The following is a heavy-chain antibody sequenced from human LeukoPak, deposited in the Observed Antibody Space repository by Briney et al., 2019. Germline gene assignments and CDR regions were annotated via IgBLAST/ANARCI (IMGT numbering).Heavy chain of an antibody. CDR1: GGSISSYY. CDR2: ISDSGST. J-gene: IGHJ4*02. CDR3: ARQSISGSSLSYFDY. D-gene: IGHD3-22*01. Sequence: SETLSLTCTVSGGSISSYYWSWIRQPPGKGLEWIGNISDSGSTNYNPSLKSRVTISVDTSKNQCSLKLSSVTAADTAVYYCARQSISGSSLSYFDYWGQGTLVNVSS. V-gene: IGHV4-59*01.